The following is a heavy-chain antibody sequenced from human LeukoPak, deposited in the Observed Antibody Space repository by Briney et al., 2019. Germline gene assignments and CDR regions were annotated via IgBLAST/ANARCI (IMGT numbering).Heavy chain of an antibody. CDR2: ISYDGSNK. J-gene: IGHJ3*02. CDR3: ARDPLSDWNYRNDASDI. D-gene: IGHD1-7*01. CDR1: GFTFSSYA. Sequence: GGSLRLSCAASGFTFSSYAMHWVRQAPGKGLEWVAVISYDGSNKYYADSVKGRFTISRDNSKNTLYLQMNSLRAEDTAVYYCARDPLSDWNYRNDASDIWGQGTMVTVSS. V-gene: IGHV3-30-3*01.